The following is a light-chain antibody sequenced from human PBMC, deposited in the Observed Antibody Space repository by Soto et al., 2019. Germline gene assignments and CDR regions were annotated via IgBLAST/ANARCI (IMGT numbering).Light chain of an antibody. CDR3: CSYAGSSTLV. J-gene: IGLJ2*01. CDR1: SSDVGSYNL. V-gene: IGLV2-23*01. Sequence: QSALTQPASVSGSPGQSITISCTGTSSDVGSYNLVSWYQQHPGKAPKLMIYEGNKRPSGVSNRFSGSKSGKTASLTISGLQAEDEADYYCCSYAGSSTLVFGGGTKLTVL. CDR2: EGN.